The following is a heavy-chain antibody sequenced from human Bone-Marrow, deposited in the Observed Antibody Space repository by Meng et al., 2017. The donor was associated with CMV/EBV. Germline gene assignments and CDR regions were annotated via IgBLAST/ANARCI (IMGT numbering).Heavy chain of an antibody. D-gene: IGHD2-2*01. J-gene: IGHJ4*02. Sequence: GESLKISCAASGFTFSSYSMNWVRQAPGKGLEWVSSISSSSSYIYYADSVKGRFTISRDNAKNSLYLQMNSLRAEDPSVYYCARVVQAAIGGGYWGQGTLVTVSS. CDR3: ARVVQAAIGGGY. CDR1: GFTFSSYS. V-gene: IGHV3-21*01. CDR2: ISSSSSYI.